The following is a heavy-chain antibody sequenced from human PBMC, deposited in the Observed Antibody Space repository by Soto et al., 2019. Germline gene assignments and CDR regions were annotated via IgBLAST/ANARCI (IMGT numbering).Heavy chain of an antibody. CDR1: GGSISSGDYY. V-gene: IGHV4-30-4*01. D-gene: IGHD2-21*02. J-gene: IGHJ4*02. CDR3: ARARLFGVVVTAIDY. Sequence: PSETLSLTCTVSGGSISSGDYYWSWIRQPPGKGLEWIGYIYYSGSAYYNPSLKSRVTISVDTSKNQFSLKLSSVTAADTAVYYCARARLFGVVVTAIDYWGQGTLVTVSS. CDR2: IYYSGSA.